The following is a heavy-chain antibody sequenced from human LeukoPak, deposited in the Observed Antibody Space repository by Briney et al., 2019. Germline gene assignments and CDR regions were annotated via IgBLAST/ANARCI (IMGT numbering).Heavy chain of an antibody. CDR1: GGSISSGSYY. J-gene: IGHJ4*02. V-gene: IGHV4-61*02. CDR2: IYTSGST. CDR3: AREVEKTGPFDY. Sequence: SQTLSLTCTVSGGSISSGSYYWSWIRQPAGKGLEWIGRIYTSGSTNYNPSLKSRVTMSVDTSKNQFSLKLSSVTAADTAVYYCAREVEKTGPFDYWGQGTLVTVSS. D-gene: IGHD1-14*01.